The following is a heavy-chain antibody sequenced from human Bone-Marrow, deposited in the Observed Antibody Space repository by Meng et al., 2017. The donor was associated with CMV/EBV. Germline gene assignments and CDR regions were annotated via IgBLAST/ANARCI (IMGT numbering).Heavy chain of an antibody. CDR2: HSTGSA. V-gene: IGHV4-59*01. CDR3: ARDNMGSLDY. D-gene: IGHD1-26*01. CDR1: GGSISGYQ. J-gene: IGHJ4*02. Sequence: SETLSLTCSVSGGSISGYQWAWVRQAPGKGLEWIGHSTGSATYNPSLKSRVTISVDASEKQFSLNLNFVTAADTAPYFCARDNMGSLDYWGQGALVTVSS.